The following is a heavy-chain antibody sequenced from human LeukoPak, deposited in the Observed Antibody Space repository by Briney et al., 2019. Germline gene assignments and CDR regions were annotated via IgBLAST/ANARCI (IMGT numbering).Heavy chain of an antibody. CDR2: ISAYKGNT. V-gene: IGHV1-18*01. J-gene: IGHJ4*02. Sequence: ASVKVSCKASGYTFTSYGISWVRQAPGQGLEWMGWISAYKGNTNYAQKLQGRVTMTTDTSTSTAYMGLRSLRSDDTAVYYCASHVAVAGTDYDYWGQGTLVTVSS. CDR3: ASHVAVAGTDYDY. D-gene: IGHD6-19*01. CDR1: GYTFTSYG.